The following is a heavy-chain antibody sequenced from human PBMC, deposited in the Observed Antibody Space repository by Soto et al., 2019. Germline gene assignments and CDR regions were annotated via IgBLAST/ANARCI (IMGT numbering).Heavy chain of an antibody. CDR2: IYHSGST. V-gene: IGHV4-30-2*01. J-gene: IGHJ4*02. CDR3: ASGMIGNHYFDY. D-gene: IGHD3-22*01. CDR1: GGSISSGGYS. Sequence: SETLSLTCAVSGGSISSGGYSWSWIRQPPGKGLEWIGYIYHSGSTYYNPSLKSRVTISVDRSKNQFSLKLSSVTAADTAVYYCASGMIGNHYFDYWGQGTLVTVSS.